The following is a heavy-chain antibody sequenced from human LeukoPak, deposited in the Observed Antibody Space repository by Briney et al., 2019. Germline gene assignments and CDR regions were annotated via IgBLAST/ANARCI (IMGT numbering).Heavy chain of an antibody. V-gene: IGHV3-7*01. CDR1: GFTLSNYW. CDR3: ATSTGWRFDY. J-gene: IGHJ4*02. D-gene: IGHD6-19*01. CDR2: IREDGSEK. Sequence: PGGPLRLSCAASGFTLSNYWMSWVRQAPGKGLEWVANIREDGSEKYYVDSVKGRFTISRDNAKNSLYLQMSSLRAEDTAVYYRATSTGWRFDYWGQGTLVTVSS.